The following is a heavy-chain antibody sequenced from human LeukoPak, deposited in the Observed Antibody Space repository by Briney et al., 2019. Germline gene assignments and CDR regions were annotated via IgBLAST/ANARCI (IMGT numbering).Heavy chain of an antibody. CDR1: GYTFTGYY. Sequence: ASVKVSCKASGYTFTGYYMHWVRQAPGQGLEWMGWINPNSGGTNYAQKFQGRVTMTRDTSISTAYMELSRLRSDDTAVHYCARERGFYCSSTSCYTRGYYFDYWGQGTLVTVSS. CDR3: ARERGFYCSSTSCYTRGYYFDY. J-gene: IGHJ4*02. V-gene: IGHV1-2*02. D-gene: IGHD2-2*02. CDR2: INPNSGGT.